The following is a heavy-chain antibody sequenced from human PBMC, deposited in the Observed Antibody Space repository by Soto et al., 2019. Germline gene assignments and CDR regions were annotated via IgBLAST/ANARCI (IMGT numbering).Heavy chain of an antibody. D-gene: IGHD3-10*01. CDR2: INPNSGGT. J-gene: IGHJ4*02. CDR1: GYTFTGYY. CDR3: ARDRDITMVRGVVGFDY. V-gene: IGHV1-2*02. Sequence: ASVKVSCKASGYTFTGYYMHWVRQAPGQGLEWMGWINPNSGGTNYAQKFQGRVTMTRDTSISTAYMELSRLRSDDTAVYYCARDRDITMVRGVVGFDYWGQGTLVTVSS.